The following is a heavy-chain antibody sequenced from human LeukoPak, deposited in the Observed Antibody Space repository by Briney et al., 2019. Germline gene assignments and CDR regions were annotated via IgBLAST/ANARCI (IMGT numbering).Heavy chain of an antibody. CDR2: IYPGDSDT. J-gene: IGHJ6*02. Sequence: PXKGLXXMXIIYPGDSDTRYSPSFHGQVPISADKSISTAYLQWSSLKASDTAMYYCARHVAIAAAGILADVWGQGTTVTVSS. D-gene: IGHD6-13*01. CDR3: ARHVAIAAAGILADV. V-gene: IGHV5-51*01.